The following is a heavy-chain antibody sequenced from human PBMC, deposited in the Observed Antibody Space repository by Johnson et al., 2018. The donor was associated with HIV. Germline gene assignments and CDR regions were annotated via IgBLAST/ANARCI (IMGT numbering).Heavy chain of an antibody. CDR1: GFTFSNYG. J-gene: IGHJ3*02. Sequence: QVQLVESGGGVVQPGRSLRLSCAASGFTFSNYGMHWVRQSPGRGLEWVAVILNDGTNQFYADSVKGRFTISRDNSKNTLYLQMNSLRAEDTAVYYCGREKAGEAYGGNCRDAFDIWGQGTMVTVSS. CDR2: ILNDGTNQ. CDR3: GREKAGEAYGGNCRDAFDI. D-gene: IGHD4-23*01. V-gene: IGHV3-30*03.